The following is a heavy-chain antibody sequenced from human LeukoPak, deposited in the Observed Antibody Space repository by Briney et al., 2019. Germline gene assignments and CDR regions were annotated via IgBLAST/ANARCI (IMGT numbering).Heavy chain of an antibody. D-gene: IGHD6-6*01. CDR2: ISSSSSYI. CDR3: ARDRDSSSSDY. CDR1: GFTFTSYS. J-gene: IGHJ4*02. Sequence: GGSLRLSCAASGFTFTSYSMNWVRQAPGKGLEWVSSISSSSSYIYYADSVKGRFTISRDNAKNSLYLQMNSLRAEDTAVYYCARDRDSSSSDYWGQGTLVTVSS. V-gene: IGHV3-21*01.